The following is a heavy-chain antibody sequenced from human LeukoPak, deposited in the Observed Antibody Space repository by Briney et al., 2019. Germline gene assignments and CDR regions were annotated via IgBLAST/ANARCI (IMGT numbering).Heavy chain of an antibody. CDR3: ARGNSSSWYYYYYYYMDV. Sequence: GGSLRLSCAAAGFTFNTYPMNWVRQAPGKGLEWVSSISSSSSYIYYADSVKGRFTISRDNAKNSLYLQMNSLRAEDTAVYYCARGNSSSWYYYYYYYMDVWGKGTTVTISS. CDR1: GFTFNTYP. J-gene: IGHJ6*03. V-gene: IGHV3-21*01. CDR2: ISSSSSYI. D-gene: IGHD6-13*01.